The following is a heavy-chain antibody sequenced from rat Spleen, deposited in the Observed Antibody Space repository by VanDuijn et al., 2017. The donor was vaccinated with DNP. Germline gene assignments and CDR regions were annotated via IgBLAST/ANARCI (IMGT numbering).Heavy chain of an antibody. Sequence: QVQLKESGPGLVQPSQTLSLTCTVAGFSLTSYNVHWVRQPPGKGLEWMGVIWNTGGTRYNSALKSRLSISKDTSKSQVFLKKNSLQTEDTATYYCARDKYTTDPSGYAMDAWGQGTSVTVSS. J-gene: IGHJ4*01. D-gene: IGHD1-6*01. CDR2: IWNTGGT. V-gene: IGHV2-41*01. CDR3: ARDKYTTDPSGYAMDA. CDR1: GFSLTSYN.